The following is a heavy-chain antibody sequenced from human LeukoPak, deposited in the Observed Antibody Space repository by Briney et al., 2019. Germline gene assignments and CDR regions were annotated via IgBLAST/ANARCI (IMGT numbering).Heavy chain of an antibody. D-gene: IGHD5-18*01. CDR2: ISSSSSYI. CDR3: PRGKAMDYYFDY. CDR1: GFTFSSYS. Sequence: PGGSLRLSCAASGFTFSSYSMNWVRQAPGKGLEWVSSISSSSSYIYYADSVKGRFTISRDNAKNSLYLQMNSLRAEDTAVYYCPRGKAMDYYFDYWGQVTLVTVSS. V-gene: IGHV3-21*01. J-gene: IGHJ4*02.